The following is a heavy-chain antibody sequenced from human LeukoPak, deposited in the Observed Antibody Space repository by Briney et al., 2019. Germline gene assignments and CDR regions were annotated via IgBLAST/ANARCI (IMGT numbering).Heavy chain of an antibody. D-gene: IGHD4-17*01. Sequence: SGTLSLTCAVSGGSISSSNWWSWVRQPPGKGLEWIGEIYHSGSTYYNPSLKSRVTISVDRSKNQFSLKLSSVTAADTAVYYCARMNYGDYGDASGGYWGQGTLVTVSS. CDR1: GGSISSSNW. J-gene: IGHJ4*02. CDR3: ARMNYGDYGDASGGY. V-gene: IGHV4-4*02. CDR2: IYHSGST.